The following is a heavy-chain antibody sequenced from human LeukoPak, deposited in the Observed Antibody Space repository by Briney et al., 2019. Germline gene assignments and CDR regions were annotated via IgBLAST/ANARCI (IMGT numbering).Heavy chain of an antibody. D-gene: IGHD6-13*01. CDR3: AREGIAAFYYFDY. V-gene: IGHV3-7*01. CDR2: IKPDGSAQ. J-gene: IGHJ4*02. CDR1: GFTFSNSW. Sequence: PGGSLRLSCAASGFTFSNSWMSWVRQAPGKGLEWVATIKPDGSAQYYVDSVKGRFTTSRDNAKNSLYLQMNSLRAEDTAVYYCAREGIAAFYYFDYWGQGTLVTVSS.